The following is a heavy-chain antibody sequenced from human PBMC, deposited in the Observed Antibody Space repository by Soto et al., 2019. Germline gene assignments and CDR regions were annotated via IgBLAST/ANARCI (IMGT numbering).Heavy chain of an antibody. J-gene: IGHJ5*02. CDR3: ARDRQTVVVSAEGWFDP. D-gene: IGHD2-21*02. CDR1: GGSISNGGYY. V-gene: IGHV4-31*03. Sequence: QVQLQESGPGLVKPSQTLSLTCTVSGGSISNGGYYWSWIRQHPEKGLEWIGYIYYSGSTYYNPSLKSRFTISVDTSKNQFSLKLNSVTAADTAVYYCARDRQTVVVSAEGWFDPWGQGTLVTVSS. CDR2: IYYSGST.